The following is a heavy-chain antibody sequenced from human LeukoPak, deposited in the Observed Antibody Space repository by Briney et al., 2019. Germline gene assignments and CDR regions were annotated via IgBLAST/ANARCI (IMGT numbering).Heavy chain of an antibody. CDR3: ARHTPITYGMDV. CDR2: VHYSGST. D-gene: IGHD3-10*01. V-gene: IGHV4-59*08. Sequence: SETLSLTSTVSGGSISSYYWNWIRQPPGKGLEWIGHVHYSGSTNYNPSLKSRVTISIDMSKNQFSLKLSSVTAADTAVYSCARHTPITYGMDVWGQGTTVTVSS. J-gene: IGHJ6*02. CDR1: GGSISSYY.